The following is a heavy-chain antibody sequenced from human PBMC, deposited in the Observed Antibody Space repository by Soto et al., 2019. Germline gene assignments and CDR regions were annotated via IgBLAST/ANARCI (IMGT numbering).Heavy chain of an antibody. Sequence: SETLSLTCTVSGGSISSYYWSWIRQPPGKGLEWIGYIYYSGSTNYNPSLKSRVNISVDTSKNQFSLKLSSVTAADTAVYYCERKFSGGYCSSTSCPKYKSFDPWGQGNMVTVYS. CDR1: GGSISSYY. V-gene: IGHV4-59*01. D-gene: IGHD2-2*01. CDR3: ERKFSGGYCSSTSCPKYKSFDP. CDR2: IYYSGST. J-gene: IGHJ5*02.